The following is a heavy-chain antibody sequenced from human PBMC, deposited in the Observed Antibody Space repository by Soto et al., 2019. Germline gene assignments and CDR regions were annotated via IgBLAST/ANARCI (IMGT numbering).Heavy chain of an antibody. CDR3: XXXXXXXXAASRLAGY. CDR2: IQSKTYGEAT. V-gene: IGHV3-15*07. CDR1: GFSFDNAW. J-gene: IGHJ4*02. D-gene: IGHD6-25*01. Sequence: EVQLVESGGGLLKPGESVRLSCAASGFSFDNAWMNWVRQAPGKGLEWVGRIQSKTYGEATDYAAPVKGRFTISRDDSKNTLXXXXXXXXXXXXXXXXXXXXXXXXXAASRLAGYWGQGTLVTVSS.